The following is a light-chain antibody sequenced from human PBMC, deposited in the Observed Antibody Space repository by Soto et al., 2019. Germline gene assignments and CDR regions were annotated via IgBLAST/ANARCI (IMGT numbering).Light chain of an antibody. CDR1: ISNIGKDS. CDR3: PSWDDSLNGSV. V-gene: IGLV1-44*01. J-gene: IGLJ3*02. Sequence: QSVLTQPPSVSGTPGLRVNISCSGGISNIGKDSVNWYQQLPGTAPKLLMFNDDKRPSGVPDRLSGSRSGTSASLAISGLQSDDEAVYCCPSWDDSLNGSVFGGGTKLTVL. CDR2: NDD.